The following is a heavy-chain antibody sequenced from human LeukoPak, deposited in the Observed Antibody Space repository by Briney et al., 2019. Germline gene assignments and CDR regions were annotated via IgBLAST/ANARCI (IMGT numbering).Heavy chain of an antibody. Sequence: PSETLSLTCTVSGGSISSSSYYWGWIRQPPGKGLEWIGSIYYSGSTYYNPSLKSRVTISVDTSKNQFSLKLSSVTAADTAVYYCAREGLRNVHNPLGYWGQGTLVTVSP. J-gene: IGHJ4*02. CDR3: AREGLRNVHNPLGY. CDR1: GGSISSSSYY. V-gene: IGHV4-39*02. D-gene: IGHD5-24*01. CDR2: IYYSGST.